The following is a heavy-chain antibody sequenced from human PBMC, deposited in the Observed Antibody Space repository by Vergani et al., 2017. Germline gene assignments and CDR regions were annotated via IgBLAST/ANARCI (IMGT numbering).Heavy chain of an antibody. J-gene: IGHJ4*02. V-gene: IGHV3-21*01. D-gene: IGHD2-8*01. CDR3: ASNDYGDY. CDR1: GFTFSSYS. Sequence: EVQLVESGGGLVKPGGSLRLSCAASGFTFSSYSVNWVRQAPGKGLEWVSSISSCSSYIYYADSVKGRFTISRDNAKNSLYLQMNSLRAEDTAVYYCASNDYGDYWGQGTLVTVSS. CDR2: ISSCSSYI.